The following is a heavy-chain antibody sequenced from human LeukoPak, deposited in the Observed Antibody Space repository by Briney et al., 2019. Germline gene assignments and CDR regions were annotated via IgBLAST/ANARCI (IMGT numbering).Heavy chain of an antibody. CDR3: ARRGTGGRSFDI. D-gene: IGHD2-8*02. CDR1: GGSVSSGSYY. V-gene: IGHV4-61*01. CDR2: ISYSGST. Sequence: SETPSLTCTVSGGSVSSGSYYWTWIRQPPGKGLERIGYISYSGSTNFNPSLKSRVTISVDTSKNQFSLNLSSVTAADTAVYYCARRGTGGRSFDIWGQGTMVTVSS. J-gene: IGHJ3*02.